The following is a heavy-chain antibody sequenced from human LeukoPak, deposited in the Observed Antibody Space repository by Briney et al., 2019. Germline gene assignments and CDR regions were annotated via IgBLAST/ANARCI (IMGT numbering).Heavy chain of an antibody. CDR2: ISSSSSTM. CDR1: GFTFGTYD. J-gene: IGHJ4*02. D-gene: IGHD4-17*01. V-gene: IGHV3-48*02. CDR3: ARDYIFNGDYGTNFDY. Sequence: PGGSLRLSCAASGFTFGTYDMYWIRQAPGKGLEWVSYISSSSSTMFYADSVKGRFTISRDNAKNSLYLQMSSLRDEDTAVYYCARDYIFNGDYGTNFDYWGQGTLVTVSS.